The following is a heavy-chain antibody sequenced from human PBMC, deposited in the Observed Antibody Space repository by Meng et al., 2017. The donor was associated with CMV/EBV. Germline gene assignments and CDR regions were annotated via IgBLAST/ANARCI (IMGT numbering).Heavy chain of an antibody. CDR2: IYYSGST. V-gene: IGHV4-39*01. CDR1: GGSISSSSYY. J-gene: IGHJ6*02. CDR3: ASQYYDFWSGYLPPGLYGMDV. Sequence: SETLSLTCTVSGGSISSSSYYWGWIRQPPGKGLEWIGSIYYSGSTYYNPSLKSLVTISVDTSKNQFSLKLSSVTAADTAVYYCASQYYDFWSGYLPPGLYGMDVWGQGTTVTVSS. D-gene: IGHD3-3*01.